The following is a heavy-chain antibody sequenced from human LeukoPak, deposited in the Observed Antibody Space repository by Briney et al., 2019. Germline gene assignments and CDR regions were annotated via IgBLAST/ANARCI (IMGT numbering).Heavy chain of an antibody. J-gene: IGHJ1*01. CDR2: IYYSGST. CDR3: ARNDFWSGLEYFQH. V-gene: IGHV4-39*07. D-gene: IGHD3-3*01. Sequence: SETLSLTCTVSGGSISSSSYYWGWIRQPPGKGLEWIGSIYYSGSTYYNPSLKSRVTISVDTSKNQFSLKLSSVTAADTAVYYCARNDFWSGLEYFQHWGQGTLVTVSS. CDR1: GGSISSSSYY.